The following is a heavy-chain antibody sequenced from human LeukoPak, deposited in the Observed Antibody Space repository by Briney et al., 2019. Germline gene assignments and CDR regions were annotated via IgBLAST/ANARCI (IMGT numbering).Heavy chain of an antibody. J-gene: IGHJ5*02. V-gene: IGHV3-74*01. CDR1: GFTFSTYW. CDR2: VSADGSTT. D-gene: IGHD5-24*01. Sequence: GGSLRLSCVVSGFTFSTYWMHWVRQAPGKGLVWVSRVSADGSTTIYADSAKGRFTISRDNGINTVYLQMNSLRAEDTAVYYCARGFDGYPFGWWFDPWGQGTLVTVSS. CDR3: ARGFDGYPFGWWFDP.